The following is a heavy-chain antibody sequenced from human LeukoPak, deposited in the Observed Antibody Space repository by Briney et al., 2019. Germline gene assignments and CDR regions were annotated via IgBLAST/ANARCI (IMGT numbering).Heavy chain of an antibody. CDR2: ISGSGGST. Sequence: PGGSLRLSCAASGFTFSSYAMSWVRQAPGKGLEWVSAISGSGGSTYYADSVKGRFTISRDNSKNTLYLQMNSLRAEDTAVYYCAKDGYYDFWSGTPPDYWGQGTLVTVSS. CDR3: AKDGYYDFWSGTPPDY. D-gene: IGHD3-3*01. V-gene: IGHV3-23*01. CDR1: GFTFSSYA. J-gene: IGHJ4*02.